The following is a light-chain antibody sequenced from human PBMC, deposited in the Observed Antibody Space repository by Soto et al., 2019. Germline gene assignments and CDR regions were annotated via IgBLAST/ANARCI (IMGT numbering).Light chain of an antibody. Sequence: DIVMTQSPLSLPVTPGEPASISCRSSQSLLHSNGYNYLDWYLQKPGQSPQLLNYLGSNRASGCAGRFSGSGSGTEFTLNISRVEAEDVRVYYCMHALKTSFTFGPGTKVYI. CDR2: LGS. J-gene: IGKJ3*01. V-gene: IGKV2-28*01. CDR3: MHALKTSFT. CDR1: QSLLHSNGYNY.